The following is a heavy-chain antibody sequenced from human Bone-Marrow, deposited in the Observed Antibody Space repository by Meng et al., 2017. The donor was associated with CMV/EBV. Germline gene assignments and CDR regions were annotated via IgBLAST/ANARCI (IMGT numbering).Heavy chain of an antibody. J-gene: IGHJ6*01. CDR1: GYTFTSYD. D-gene: IGHD3-3*01. CDR2: MNPNSGNT. V-gene: IGHV1-8*01. Sequence: ASVKVSCKASGYTFTSYDIKWVRQATGQGLEWMGWMNPNSGNTGYAQKFQGRVTMTRNTSISTAYMELSSLRSEDTAVYYCAREKYWSGYSNYYYGMDVWGQGTTVTGSS. CDR3: AREKYWSGYSNYYYGMDV.